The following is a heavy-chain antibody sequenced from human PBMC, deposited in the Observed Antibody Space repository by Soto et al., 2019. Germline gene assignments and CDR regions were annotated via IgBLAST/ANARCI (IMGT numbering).Heavy chain of an antibody. CDR3: ARPANTVADHFDL. CDR1: GYSFSDYW. V-gene: IGHV5-51*01. J-gene: IGHJ4*02. CDR2: IYPGDSDT. Sequence: GESLKISCKASGYSFSDYWIGWVRQMPGRGLEWMGIIYPGDSDTRYSASFQGQVTISADKSISTTYLQWDSLKASDTAIYYCARPANTVADHFDLWGQGTPVTVSS. D-gene: IGHD4-17*01.